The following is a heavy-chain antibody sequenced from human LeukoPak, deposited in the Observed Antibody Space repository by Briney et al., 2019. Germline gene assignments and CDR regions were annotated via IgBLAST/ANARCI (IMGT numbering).Heavy chain of an antibody. CDR2: IYYSGST. J-gene: IGHJ4*02. Sequence: SETLSLTCTVSGGSISSYYWSWIRQPPGKGLEWIGSIYYSGSTYYNPSLKSRVTISVDTSKNQFSLKLSSVTAADTAVYYCARRRRSPYSSRLPGYFDYWGQGTLVTVSS. CDR1: GGSISSYY. D-gene: IGHD6-13*01. V-gene: IGHV4-39*01. CDR3: ARRRRSPYSSRLPGYFDY.